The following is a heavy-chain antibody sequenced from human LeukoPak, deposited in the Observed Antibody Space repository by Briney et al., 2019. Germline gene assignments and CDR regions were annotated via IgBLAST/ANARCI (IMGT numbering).Heavy chain of an antibody. CDR1: GFTFSDHY. Sequence: GGSLRLSCAASGFTFSDHYMDWVRQAPGKGLEWVARTRDKAKSFTTQYAASVKGRFTISRDDSKNSLYLQMNRLKTDDTAVYFCARGGSGPLNYQYAMDVWGQGTTVTVSS. D-gene: IGHD6-19*01. V-gene: IGHV3-72*01. CDR2: TRDKAKSFTT. CDR3: ARGGSGPLNYQYAMDV. J-gene: IGHJ6*02.